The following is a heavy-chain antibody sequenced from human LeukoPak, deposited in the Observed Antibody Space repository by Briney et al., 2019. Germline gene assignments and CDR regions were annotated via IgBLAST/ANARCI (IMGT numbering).Heavy chain of an antibody. D-gene: IGHD5-24*01. CDR3: AKDFGYNHFDY. CDR2: ISGSGGST. Sequence: RAGGSLRLSCAASGFTFSSYGMSWVRQAPGKGLEWVSAISGSGGSTYYADSVKGRFTISRDNSKNTLYLQMNSLRAEDTAVYYCAKDFGYNHFDYWGQGTLVTVSS. CDR1: GFTFSSYG. J-gene: IGHJ4*02. V-gene: IGHV3-23*01.